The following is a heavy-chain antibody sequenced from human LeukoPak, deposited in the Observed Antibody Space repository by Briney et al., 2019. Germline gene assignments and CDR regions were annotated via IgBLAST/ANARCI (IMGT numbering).Heavy chain of an antibody. CDR2: MYHSGYT. CDR3: ARAPYSSSWYLPETY. V-gene: IGHV4-38-2*02. J-gene: IGHJ4*02. D-gene: IGHD6-13*01. CDR1: GYSISSGYY. Sequence: SETLSLTCTVSGYSISSGYYWGWIRQPPGKGLEWIASMYHSGYTYYNPSLKSRLTISLDTSKNQLSLKLTSMTAADTAVYYCARAPYSSSWYLPETYWGQGTLVTVSS.